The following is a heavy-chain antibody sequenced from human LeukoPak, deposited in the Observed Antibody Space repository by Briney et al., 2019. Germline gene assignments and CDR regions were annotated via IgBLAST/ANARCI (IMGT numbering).Heavy chain of an antibody. D-gene: IGHD6-13*01. CDR2: INHSGST. J-gene: IGHJ5*02. CDR3: ARGGYSSSWYVWLAGPGEVGWFDP. V-gene: IGHV4-34*01. Sequence: KPSETLSLTCAVYGGSFSGYYWSWIRQPPGKGLEWIGEINHSGSTHYNPSLKSRVTISVDTSKNQFSLKLSSVTAADTAVYYCARGGYSSSWYVWLAGPGEVGWFDPWGQGTLVTVSS. CDR1: GGSFSGYY.